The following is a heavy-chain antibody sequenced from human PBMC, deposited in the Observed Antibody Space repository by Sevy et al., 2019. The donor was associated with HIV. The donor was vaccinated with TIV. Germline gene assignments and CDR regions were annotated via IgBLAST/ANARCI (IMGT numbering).Heavy chain of an antibody. D-gene: IGHD2-2*01. CDR3: ARDMRYGYYYGMDV. Sequence: GSLRLSCAASGFIVSSNHMNWVRQAPGKGLEWVSVIYSGGNTYYADSVKGRFTISRDNSKNTLYLQMNSLRAEDTAVYYCARDMRYGYYYGMDVWGQGTTVTVSS. CDR2: IYSGGNT. CDR1: GFIVSSNH. J-gene: IGHJ6*02. V-gene: IGHV3-53*01.